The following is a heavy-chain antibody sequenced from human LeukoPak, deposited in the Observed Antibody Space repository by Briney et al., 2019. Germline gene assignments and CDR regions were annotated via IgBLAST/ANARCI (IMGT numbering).Heavy chain of an antibody. CDR2: IWFGRSNK. CDR3: AKEGGGAFDV. Sequence: GGSLRLSCAASGFTFSNYGMHWVRQAPGKGLEWVALIWFGRSNKFYADSVKGRFTISREDSKNTLYLEMNSLRAEDTAVYFCAKEGGGAFDVWGQGTTVIVSS. D-gene: IGHD6-25*01. V-gene: IGHV3-30*02. CDR1: GFTFSNYG. J-gene: IGHJ3*01.